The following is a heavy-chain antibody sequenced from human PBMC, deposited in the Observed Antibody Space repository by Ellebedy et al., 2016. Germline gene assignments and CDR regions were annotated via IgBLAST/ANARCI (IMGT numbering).Heavy chain of an antibody. J-gene: IGHJ4*02. Sequence: SETLSLTXTVSGGSISSSSYYWGWIRQPPGKGLEWIGSIYYSGSTYYNPSLKSRVTISVDTSKNQFSLKLSSVTAADTAVYYCARDVVSYYGSGREIDYWGQGTLVTVSS. V-gene: IGHV4-39*07. CDR2: IYYSGST. D-gene: IGHD3-10*01. CDR1: GGSISSSSYY. CDR3: ARDVVSYYGSGREIDY.